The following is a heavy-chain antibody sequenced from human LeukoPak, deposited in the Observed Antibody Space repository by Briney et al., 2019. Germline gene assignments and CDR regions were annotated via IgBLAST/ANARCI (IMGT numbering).Heavy chain of an antibody. CDR3: ARLSGTVAI. J-gene: IGHJ4*01. V-gene: IGHV4-34*01. CDR2: INHSGST. Sequence: PSETLSLTCAVYGGSFSGYYWSWIRQPPGKGLEWIGEINHSGSTNYNPSLKSRVTISVDTSKNQVSLKLSSVTAADTAVYYCARLSGTVAIWGQGTLVTVSS. D-gene: IGHD2-8*02. CDR1: GGSFSGYY.